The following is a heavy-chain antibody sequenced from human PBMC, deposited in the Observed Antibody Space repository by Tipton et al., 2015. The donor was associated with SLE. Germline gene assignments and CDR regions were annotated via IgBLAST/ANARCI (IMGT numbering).Heavy chain of an antibody. V-gene: IGHV3-64*02. CDR3: ARAGNYYDSSGYSPLDY. CDR2: ISGNGGST. Sequence: SLRLSCAASGFTFSKYAMHWVRQAPGKGLEYVSVISGNGGSTHYADSVKGRFTISRDNSKNTLYLQVGSLRVEDIAVYYCARAGNYYDSSGYSPLDYWGQGTLVTVSS. CDR1: GFTFSKYA. D-gene: IGHD3-22*01. J-gene: IGHJ4*02.